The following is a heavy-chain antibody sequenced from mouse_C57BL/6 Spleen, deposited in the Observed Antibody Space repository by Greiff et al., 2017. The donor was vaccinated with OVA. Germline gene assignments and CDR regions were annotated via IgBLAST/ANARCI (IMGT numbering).Heavy chain of an antibody. D-gene: IGHD3-3*01. CDR2: ISGGGGNT. CDR1: GFTFSSYT. V-gene: IGHV5-9*01. J-gene: IGHJ2*01. Sequence: DVKLVESGGGLVKPGGSLKLSCAASGFTFSSYTMSWVRQTPEKRLEWVATISGGGGNTYYPDSVKGRFTISRDNAKNTLYLQMSSLRSEDTALYYCARRGDPYYFDYWGQGTTLTVSS. CDR3: ARRGDPYYFDY.